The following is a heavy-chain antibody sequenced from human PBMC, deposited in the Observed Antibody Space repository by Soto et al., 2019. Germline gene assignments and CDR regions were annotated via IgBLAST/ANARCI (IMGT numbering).Heavy chain of an antibody. Sequence: QVQLQESGPGLVKPSQTLSLTCTVSGGSISSGDNYWSWIRQPPGKGLEWIGYIYYSGSSYYNPSLKRRATISVDTSKNQFSLKLSSVTAADTAVYYCARDYYYDSSGYSHYFDYWGQGTLVTVSS. CDR1: GGSISSGDNY. V-gene: IGHV4-30-4*01. D-gene: IGHD3-22*01. CDR3: ARDYYYDSSGYSHYFDY. J-gene: IGHJ4*02. CDR2: IYYSGSS.